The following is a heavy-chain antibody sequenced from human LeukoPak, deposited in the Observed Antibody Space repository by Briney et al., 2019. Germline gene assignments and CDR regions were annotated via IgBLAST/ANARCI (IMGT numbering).Heavy chain of an antibody. CDR1: GAHISNYY. D-gene: IGHD3-22*01. CDR2: LHASEST. J-gene: IGHJ3*01. V-gene: IGHV4-4*07. CDR3: ASLSSGAAFDV. Sequence: SETLSLTCTVSGAHISNYYWTWVRQTAAQGLEWIGRLHASESTIYNPSLKSRVTMSIDTSKDQLSLTLTSVTAADSAVYYCASLSSGAAFDVWGQGTVVTVSS.